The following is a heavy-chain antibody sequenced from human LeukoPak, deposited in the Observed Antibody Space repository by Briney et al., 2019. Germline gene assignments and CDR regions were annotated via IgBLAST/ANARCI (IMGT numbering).Heavy chain of an antibody. CDR2: INPNSGGT. CDR3: ARGMVRGVIRPDSSYPRRQAKFDP. CDR1: GYTFTSYY. Sequence: VASVKVSCKASGYTFTSYYMHWVRQAPGQGLEWMGWINPNSGGTNYAQKFQGRVTMTRDTSISTAYMELSRLRSDDTAVYYCARGMVRGVIRPDSSYPRRQAKFDPWGQGTLVTVSS. J-gene: IGHJ5*02. D-gene: IGHD3-10*01. V-gene: IGHV1-2*02.